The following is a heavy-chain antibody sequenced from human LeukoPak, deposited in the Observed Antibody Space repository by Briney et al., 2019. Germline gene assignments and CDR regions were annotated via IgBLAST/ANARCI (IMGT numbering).Heavy chain of an antibody. Sequence: GGSLRLSCAASGFTFSRSWMSWVRQAPRKGLEWVANIKPDGSEKYYVDSVKGRFTISRDNAKNSLYLQISSLRAEDTAVYYCAKDSSAAFWGQGTLVTVSS. D-gene: IGHD6-19*01. V-gene: IGHV3-7*01. CDR2: IKPDGSEK. J-gene: IGHJ4*02. CDR3: AKDSSAAF. CDR1: GFTFSRSW.